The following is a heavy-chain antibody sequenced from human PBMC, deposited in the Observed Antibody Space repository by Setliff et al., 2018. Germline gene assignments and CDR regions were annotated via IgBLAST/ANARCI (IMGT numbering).Heavy chain of an antibody. Sequence: ASVKVSCKASGGTFSSYAISWVRQAPGQGLEWMGIINSSGGSTSYAQKFQGRVTMTRDTSTSTVYMELSSLRSDDTAVYYCARGAFYYDSSDDAFDIWGQGTMVTVSS. CDR2: INSSGGST. CDR1: GGTFSSYA. J-gene: IGHJ3*02. V-gene: IGHV1-46*01. CDR3: ARGAFYYDSSDDAFDI. D-gene: IGHD3-22*01.